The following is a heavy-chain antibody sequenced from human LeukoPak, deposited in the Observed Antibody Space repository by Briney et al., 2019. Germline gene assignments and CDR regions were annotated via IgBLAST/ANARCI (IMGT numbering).Heavy chain of an antibody. D-gene: IGHD6-13*01. V-gene: IGHV1-18*01. J-gene: IGHJ3*02. Sequence: ASVKVSCKTSGYTFTNYGISWVRQAPGQGLEWMGWISAYNGNTNYAQKLQGRVTMTTDTSTSTAYMELRSLRSDDTAVYYCARGSSSWYLDAFDIWGQGTMVTVSS. CDR3: ARGSSSWYLDAFDI. CDR2: ISAYNGNT. CDR1: GYTFTNYG.